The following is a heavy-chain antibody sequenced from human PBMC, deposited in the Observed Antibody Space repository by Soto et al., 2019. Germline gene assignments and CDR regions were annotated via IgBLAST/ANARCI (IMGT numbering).Heavy chain of an antibody. J-gene: IGHJ6*03. D-gene: IGHD4-4*01. CDR2: IYPGDSDT. CDR1: GYSFTSYW. V-gene: IGHV5-51*01. CDR3: ARHSNYGYYYYYMDV. Sequence: GESLKISCKGSGYSFTSYWIGWVRQMPGKGLEWMGIIYPGDSDTRYSPSFQGQVTISADKSISTAYLQWSSLKASDTAMYYCARHSNYGYYYYYMDVWGKGTTVTVSS.